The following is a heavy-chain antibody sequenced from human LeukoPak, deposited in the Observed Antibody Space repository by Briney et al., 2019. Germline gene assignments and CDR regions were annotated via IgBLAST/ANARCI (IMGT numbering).Heavy chain of an antibody. CDR3: AREVPLGYCSSTSCRMDYYYYYGMDV. J-gene: IGHJ6*02. CDR2: ISSSSYI. V-gene: IGHV3-21*01. CDR1: GFTFSSYS. D-gene: IGHD2-2*01. Sequence: GGSLRLSCAASGFTFSSYSMNWVRQAPGKGLEWVSSISSSSYIYYADSVKGRFTISRDNAKNSLYLQMNSLRAEDTAVYYCAREVPLGYCSSTSCRMDYYYYYGMDVWGQGTTVTVSS.